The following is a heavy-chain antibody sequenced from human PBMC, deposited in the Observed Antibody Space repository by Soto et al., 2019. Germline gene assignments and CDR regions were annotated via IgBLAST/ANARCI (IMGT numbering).Heavy chain of an antibody. D-gene: IGHD3-22*01. J-gene: IGHJ4*02. CDR3: ATPDYYASSGLADY. Sequence: SVKVTCKASCYTFTSYGISWVRQAPGQGLEWMGWISAYNGNTNYAQKFQGRVTMTTDTSTSTAYMELRSLRSDDTAVYYCATPDYYASSGLADYWAPGTLVSVFS. V-gene: IGHV1-18*01. CDR2: ISAYNGNT. CDR1: CYTFTSYG.